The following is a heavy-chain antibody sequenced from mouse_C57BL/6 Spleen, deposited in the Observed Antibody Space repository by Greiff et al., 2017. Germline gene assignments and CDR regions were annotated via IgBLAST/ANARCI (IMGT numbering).Heavy chain of an antibody. CDR1: GYTFTSYW. V-gene: IGHV1-69*01. CDR3: ARRGYGPYFDY. CDR2: IDPSDSYT. J-gene: IGHJ2*01. Sequence: LQQPGAELVMPGASVKLSCKASGYTFTSYWMHWVKQRPGQGLEWIGEIDPSDSYTNYNQKFKGKSTLTVDKSSSTAYMQLSSLTSEDSAVYYCARRGYGPYFDYWGQGTTLTVSS. D-gene: IGHD2-2*01.